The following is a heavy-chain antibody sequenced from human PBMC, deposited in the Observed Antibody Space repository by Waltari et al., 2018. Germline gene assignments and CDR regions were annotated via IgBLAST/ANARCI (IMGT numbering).Heavy chain of an antibody. J-gene: IGHJ6*02. Sequence: QVQLQESGPGLVKPSQTLSLTCTVSGGSIRSGGYYWSWIRQHPGKGLEWIGYIYYSGSTYYNPSLKSRVTISVDTSKNQFSLKLSSVTAADTAVYYCASEAVVPAAHYYYYGMDVWGQGTTVTVSS. CDR1: GGSIRSGGYY. D-gene: IGHD2-2*01. CDR3: ASEAVVPAAHYYYYGMDV. V-gene: IGHV4-31*03. CDR2: IYYSGST.